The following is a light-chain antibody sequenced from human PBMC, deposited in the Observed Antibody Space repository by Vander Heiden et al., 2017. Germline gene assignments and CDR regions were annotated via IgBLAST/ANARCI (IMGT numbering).Light chain of an antibody. J-gene: IGLJ2*01. CDR1: SSNIGSNT. CDR2: SND. V-gene: IGLV1-44*01. Sequence: QSVLTQPSAASGTPGQRVTISCYGSSSNIGSNTINRYQHLPGAAPKLLISSNDQRPSGVPDRFSGSKSDTSASLAISGLQSEDEADYYCAAWDDSLNGVVFGGGTKLSVL. CDR3: AAWDDSLNGVV.